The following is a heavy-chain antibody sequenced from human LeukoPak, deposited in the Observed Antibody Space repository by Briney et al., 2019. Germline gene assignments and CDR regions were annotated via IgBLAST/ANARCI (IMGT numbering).Heavy chain of an antibody. V-gene: IGHV4-30-4*01. CDR1: GGSSRSGDYF. CDR3: ARESNDYGGKKAFDY. J-gene: IGHJ4*02. Sequence: PSQTLSLTCAVFGGSSRSGDYFWSWIRQPPGKGLEWIGHIHYSGNTYYNPSLKSRVSISVDTSKNQFSLKLSSVTAADTAVYYCARESNDYGGKKAFDYWGQGTLVTVSS. D-gene: IGHD4-23*01. CDR2: IHYSGNT.